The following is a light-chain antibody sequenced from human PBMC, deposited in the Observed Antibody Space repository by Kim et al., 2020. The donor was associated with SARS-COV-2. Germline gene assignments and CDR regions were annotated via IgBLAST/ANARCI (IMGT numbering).Light chain of an antibody. CDR1: QNIGID. V-gene: IGKV1-39*01. Sequence: SSVGDRVTTTCRASQNIGIDLNWYQQKRGKTPILLIYAASSLQSGVPSRFSGSGSGAEFTLTISRLQPEDFATYFCQQTHTTLVTFGQGTRLEIK. CDR2: AAS. J-gene: IGKJ5*01. CDR3: QQTHTTLVT.